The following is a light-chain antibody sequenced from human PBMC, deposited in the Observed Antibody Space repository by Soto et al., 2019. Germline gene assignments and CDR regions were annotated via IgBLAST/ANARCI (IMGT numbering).Light chain of an antibody. Sequence: QSVLTQRPSVSGAPGQRVTISCTGSSSNIGAGYDVHWYQQLPGTAPKVLIYGNSYRPSGVPDRFSGSKSGTTASLAITGLQAEDEADYYCQSYDSSLSGSQVFGVGTKLTVL. CDR2: GNS. CDR1: SSNIGAGYD. J-gene: IGLJ3*02. V-gene: IGLV1-40*01. CDR3: QSYDSSLSGSQV.